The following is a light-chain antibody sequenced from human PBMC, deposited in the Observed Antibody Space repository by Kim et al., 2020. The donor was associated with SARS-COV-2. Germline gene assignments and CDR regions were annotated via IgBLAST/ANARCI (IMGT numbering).Light chain of an antibody. CDR3: LQYESFSTS. CDR2: GAS. CDR1: QGISRR. J-gene: IGKJ4*01. Sequence: ASVGDRVTISCRASQGISRRLAWYQQKSGRAPSLLMYGASSLESGVPSRFSGSGTGTEFTLTISSLQPDDFATYFCLQYESFSTSFGEGTKLDIK. V-gene: IGKV1-5*01.